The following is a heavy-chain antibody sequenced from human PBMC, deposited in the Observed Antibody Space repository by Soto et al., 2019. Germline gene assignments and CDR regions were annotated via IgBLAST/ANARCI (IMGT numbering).Heavy chain of an antibody. Sequence: SVKVSCKASGGTFSSYAISWVRQAPGQGLEWMGGIIPIFGTANYAQKFQGRVTITADKSTSKAYMELSSLRSEDTAVYYCARDLRGAARLWFDPWGQGTLVTVSS. CDR1: GGTFSSYA. CDR2: IIPIFGTA. J-gene: IGHJ5*02. V-gene: IGHV1-69*06. CDR3: ARDLRGAARLWFDP. D-gene: IGHD6-6*01.